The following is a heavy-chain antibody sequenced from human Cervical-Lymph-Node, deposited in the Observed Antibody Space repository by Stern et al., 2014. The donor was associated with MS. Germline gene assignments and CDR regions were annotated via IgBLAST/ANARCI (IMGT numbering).Heavy chain of an antibody. V-gene: IGHV2-5*02. D-gene: IGHD3-10*01. CDR3: AHTGVYGSGSL. J-gene: IGHJ4*02. CDR2: IYWGDDK. Sequence: QVTFWESGPTLVKPTQTLTLTCTFSGFSLTTSGVGVDRIRQPPGQALEWLALIYWGDDKRYSPSLKSRLTITRDTSKNQVVLTMSNMDPVDTATYYCAHTGVYGSGSLWGQGALVTVSS. CDR1: GFSLTTSGVG.